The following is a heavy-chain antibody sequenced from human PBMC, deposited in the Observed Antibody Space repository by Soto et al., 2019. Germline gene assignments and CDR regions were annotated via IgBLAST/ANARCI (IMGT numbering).Heavy chain of an antibody. J-gene: IGHJ4*02. CDR1: GYTFTGHY. CDR2: IGPASGDT. D-gene: IGHD3-10*01. Sequence: ASVKVSCKASGYTFTGHYIHWVRQAPGQGPEWMGEIGPASGDTRYAQKLQGGVTMTRDTSITTVYMELNNLSPDDTAVYYCGRGRSGQLVVFYWGQGTTVIVSS. CDR3: GRGRSGQLVVFY. V-gene: IGHV1-2*02.